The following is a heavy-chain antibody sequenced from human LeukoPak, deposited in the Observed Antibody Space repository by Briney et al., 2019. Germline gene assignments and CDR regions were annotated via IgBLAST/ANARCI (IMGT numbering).Heavy chain of an antibody. J-gene: IGHJ4*02. D-gene: IGHD4-23*01. Sequence: GASVKVSCKASGYTFTSYGINWVRQATGQGLEWMGWMSPTTGHTGSAQKFQGRITMTRDTSISTAHMELSSLTSEDTAVYFCARGWISGVISEHYFENWGQGTLVTVSS. CDR1: GYTFTSYG. V-gene: IGHV1-8*02. CDR2: MSPTTGHT. CDR3: ARGWISGVISEHYFEN.